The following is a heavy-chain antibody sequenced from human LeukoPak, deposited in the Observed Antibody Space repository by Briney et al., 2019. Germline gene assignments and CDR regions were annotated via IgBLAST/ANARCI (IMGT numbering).Heavy chain of an antibody. CDR3: ARDEPTAMAWGD. CDR1: GGTFSSSA. D-gene: IGHD5-18*01. Sequence: SVKVSCKASGGTFSSSAISWVRQAPGQGLEWMGGIIPIFGTANYAQKFQGRVTITADESTSTAYMELSSLRSEDTAVYYCARDEPTAMAWGDWGQGTPVTVSS. J-gene: IGHJ4*02. V-gene: IGHV1-69*13. CDR2: IIPIFGTA.